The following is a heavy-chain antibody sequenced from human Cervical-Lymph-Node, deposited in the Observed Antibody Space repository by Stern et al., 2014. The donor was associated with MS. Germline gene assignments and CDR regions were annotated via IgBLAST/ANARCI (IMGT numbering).Heavy chain of an antibody. CDR1: GFTFSTYA. Sequence: EVQLVQSGGGLVQPGGSLRLSCAASGFTFSTYAMSWVRQAPGKGLEWVSGISGTGGGTFYADSVKGRFTVSRDNSKNTLYLQMNSLRAEDTAIYYCAKDQRYSSGWYTDYWGQGTLVTVSS. J-gene: IGHJ4*02. CDR2: ISGTGGGT. D-gene: IGHD6-19*01. V-gene: IGHV3-23*04. CDR3: AKDQRYSSGWYTDY.